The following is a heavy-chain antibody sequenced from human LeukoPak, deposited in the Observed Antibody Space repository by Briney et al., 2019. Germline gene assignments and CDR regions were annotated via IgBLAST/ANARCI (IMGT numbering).Heavy chain of an antibody. CDR2: VYYSGSA. CDR3: ARHEKLGQFDY. V-gene: IGHV4-59*08. J-gene: IGHJ4*02. D-gene: IGHD3-10*01. Sequence: SETLSLTCTVSSGSISSYYWSWIRQPPGKGLEWIGYVYYSGSANYNPSLKSRVTILVDTSKNQFSLKLSSVTAADTAVYYCARHEKLGQFDYWGQGTLVTVSS. CDR1: SGSISSYY.